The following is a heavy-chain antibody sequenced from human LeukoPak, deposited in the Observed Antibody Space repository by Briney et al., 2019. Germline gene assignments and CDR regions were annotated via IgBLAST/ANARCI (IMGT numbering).Heavy chain of an antibody. CDR2: ISSSGSTI. CDR1: GFPFSNYA. J-gene: IGHJ6*04. V-gene: IGHV3-48*03. D-gene: IGHD3-10*02. CDR3: AELGITMIGGV. Sequence: GGSLRLSCAASGFPFSNYAMSWVRRAPGKGLEWVSYISSSGSTIYYADSVKGRFTISRDNAKNSLYLQMNSLRAEDTAVYYCAELGITMIGGVWGKGTTVTISS.